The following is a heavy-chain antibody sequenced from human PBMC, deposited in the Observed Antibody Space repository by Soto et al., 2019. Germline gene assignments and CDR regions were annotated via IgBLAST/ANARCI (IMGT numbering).Heavy chain of an antibody. J-gene: IGHJ4*02. Sequence: VQLVESGGGVVQPGRSLRLSCAASGFTFSSYWMSWVRQAPGKGLEWVANIKQDGSEKYYVDSVKGRFTISRDNAKNSLYLQMNSLRAEDTAVYYCARDRIGQLARFDYWGQGTLVTVSS. CDR1: GFTFSSYW. CDR2: IKQDGSEK. V-gene: IGHV3-7*03. CDR3: ARDRIGQLARFDY. D-gene: IGHD6-13*01.